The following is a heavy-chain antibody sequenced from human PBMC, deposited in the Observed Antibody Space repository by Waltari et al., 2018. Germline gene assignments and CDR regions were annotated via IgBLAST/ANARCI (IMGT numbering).Heavy chain of an antibody. J-gene: IGHJ4*02. CDR3: AKDQNDGDYIDY. V-gene: IGHV3-30*02. D-gene: IGHD1-1*01. CDR1: GFPSRRTG. CDR2: IRYDGSNK. Sequence: QVQLVESGGGVVQPGGSLRLPGAAAGFPSRRTGMHWVRQAPGKGLEWVAFIRYDGSNKYYADSVKGRFTISRDNSKNTLYLQMNSLRAEDTAVYYCAKDQNDGDYIDYWGQGTLVTVSS.